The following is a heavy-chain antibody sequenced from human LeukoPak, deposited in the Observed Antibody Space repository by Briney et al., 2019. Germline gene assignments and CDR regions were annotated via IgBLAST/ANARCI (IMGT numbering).Heavy chain of an antibody. CDR1: GYTFTSYY. CDR3: AREGDYGGKPETYYYYYYGMDV. D-gene: IGHD4-23*01. CDR2: INPSGGST. Sequence: ASVKVSCKASGYTFTSYYMHWVRQAPGQGLEWMGIINPSGGSTSYAQKFQGRVTMTRDTSTSTVYMELSSLRSEDTAVYYCAREGDYGGKPETYYYYYYGMDVWGQGTTVTVSS. J-gene: IGHJ6*02. V-gene: IGHV1-46*01.